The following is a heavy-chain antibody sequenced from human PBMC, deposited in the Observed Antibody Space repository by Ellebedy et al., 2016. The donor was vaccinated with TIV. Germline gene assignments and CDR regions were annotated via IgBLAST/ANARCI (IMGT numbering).Heavy chain of an antibody. CDR1: GGTFSSYA. CDR3: ARASPVYHPRYYDILTALGRTGAFDI. J-gene: IGHJ3*02. Sequence: SVKVSXXASGGTFSSYAISWVRQAPGQGLEWMGGIIPIFGTANYAQKFQGRVTITADESTSTAYMELSSLRSEDTAVYYCARASPVYHPRYYDILTALGRTGAFDIWGQGTMVTVSS. V-gene: IGHV1-69*13. D-gene: IGHD3-9*01. CDR2: IIPIFGTA.